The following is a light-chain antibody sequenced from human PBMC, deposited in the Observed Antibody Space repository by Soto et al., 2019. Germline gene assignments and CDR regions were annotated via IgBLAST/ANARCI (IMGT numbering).Light chain of an antibody. CDR3: QSADSSGTYQV. Sequence: SYELTQPPSVSVSPGQTARITCSGDALPKQYAYWYQQKPGQAPVLVIYKDSERPSGIPERFSGSSSGTTVTLTISGVQAEDEADYYCQSADSSGTYQVFGGGT. J-gene: IGLJ2*01. CDR2: KDS. V-gene: IGLV3-25*02. CDR1: ALPKQY.